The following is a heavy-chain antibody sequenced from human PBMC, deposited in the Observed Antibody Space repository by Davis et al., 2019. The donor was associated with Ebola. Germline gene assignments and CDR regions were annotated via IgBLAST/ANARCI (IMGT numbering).Heavy chain of an antibody. D-gene: IGHD2/OR15-2a*01. CDR2: ISAYNGNT. V-gene: IGHV1-18*01. Sequence: ASAQVSCYASAYTFTSYGISWVRQAPAQGLEWMGWISAYNGNTNYAQKLQGRVTMITDTSTSTAYMELRSLRSDDTAVYYCARDLSRSGWFDPWGQGTLVTVSS. J-gene: IGHJ5*02. CDR3: ARDLSRSGWFDP. CDR1: AYTFTSYG.